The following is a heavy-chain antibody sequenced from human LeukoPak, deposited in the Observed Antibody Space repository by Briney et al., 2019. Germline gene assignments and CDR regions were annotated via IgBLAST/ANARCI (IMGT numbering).Heavy chain of an antibody. D-gene: IGHD3-10*01. Sequence: VGALRLSCAASGFTFSDYYMSWSRQAPGKGLEWVSYISSSGSARYYADSVKGRFTISRDNAKNSLYLQMNSLSAEDTSVYYCATSATGDYYYGMDVWGQGTTVTVSS. V-gene: IGHV3-11*01. CDR2: ISSSGSAR. CDR1: GFTFSDYY. CDR3: ATSATGDYYYGMDV. J-gene: IGHJ6*02.